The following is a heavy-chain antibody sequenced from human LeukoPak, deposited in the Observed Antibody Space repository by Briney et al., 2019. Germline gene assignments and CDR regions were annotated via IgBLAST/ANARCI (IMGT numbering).Heavy chain of an antibody. Sequence: ASETLSLTCTVSGGSISSSSYYWGWIRQPPGKGLEWIGSIYYSGSTYYNPSLKSRVTISVDKSKNQFSLKLSSVTAADTAVYYCARAYYDSSGYPMTNWGQGTLVTVSS. J-gene: IGHJ4*02. CDR2: IYYSGST. CDR3: ARAYYDSSGYPMTN. D-gene: IGHD3-22*01. V-gene: IGHV4-39*07. CDR1: GGSISSSSYY.